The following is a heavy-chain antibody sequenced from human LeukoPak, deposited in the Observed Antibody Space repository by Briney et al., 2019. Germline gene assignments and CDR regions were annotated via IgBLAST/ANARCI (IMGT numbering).Heavy chain of an antibody. D-gene: IGHD6-19*01. CDR1: GFTFDDYA. V-gene: IGHV3-9*01. Sequence: SGGSLRLSCAASGFTFDDYAMHWVRQAPGKGLERVSGISWNSGSIGYADSVKGRFTISRDNAKNSLYLQMNSLRAEDTAVYYCARRGQWLAHDAFDIWGQGTMVTVSS. J-gene: IGHJ3*02. CDR2: ISWNSGSI. CDR3: ARRGQWLAHDAFDI.